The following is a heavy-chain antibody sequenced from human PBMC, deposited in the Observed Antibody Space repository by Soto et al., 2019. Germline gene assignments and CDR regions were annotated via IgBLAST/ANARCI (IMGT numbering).Heavy chain of an antibody. J-gene: IGHJ4*02. CDR1: GLTFKSYG. V-gene: IGHV3-30*18. CDR2: ISYDGGNK. D-gene: IGHD2-2*02. Sequence: QVQLEESGGGVVQPGMSLRLSWAASGLTFKSYGMYWVRQAPGKGLEGVAVISYDGGNKYYADSVKGRFTISRDNFQNTLYMQMNRRRLEDTAVYYCAKDPQDTRGYFHYWGQGTVVTVSS. CDR3: AKDPQDTRGYFHY.